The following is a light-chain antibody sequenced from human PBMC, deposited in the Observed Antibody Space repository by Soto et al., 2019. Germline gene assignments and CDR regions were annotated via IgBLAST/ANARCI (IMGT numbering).Light chain of an antibody. V-gene: IGKV3-11*01. CDR2: DAT. CDR3: QQRYHWPPLT. CDR1: QSVIRY. J-gene: IGKJ4*01. Sequence: EIVLTQSPVTLSLSPGDTATLSCRASQSVIRYVAWYQQKPGQPPRLLIYDATIRASGIPARFSGSGSGTDFSLTISSLEPEEFAVYYCQQRYHWPPLTFGGGTKVEVK.